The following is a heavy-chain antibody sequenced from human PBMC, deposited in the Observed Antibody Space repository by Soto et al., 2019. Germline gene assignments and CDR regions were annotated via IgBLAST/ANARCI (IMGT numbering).Heavy chain of an antibody. J-gene: IGHJ5*02. CDR2: IYWNDDE. V-gene: IGHV2-5*01. D-gene: IGHD4-17*01. CDR3: AHRGYGDYPRDNWFDP. CDR1: GFSLSTSGRG. Sequence: QITLKESGPTLVKPTQPLTLTCSFSGFSLSTSGRGVGWIRQPPGKALDWLAVIYWNDDERYSPSLKNRVSTTKDPDKNQVVLTMPNMEPMDTATYYCAHRGYGDYPRDNWFDPWGLGTLVTVSS.